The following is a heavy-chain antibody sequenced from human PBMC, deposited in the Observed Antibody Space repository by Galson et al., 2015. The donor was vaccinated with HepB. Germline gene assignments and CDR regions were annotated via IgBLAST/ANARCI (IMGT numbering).Heavy chain of an antibody. D-gene: IGHD3-22*01. CDR2: ISAYNGNT. Sequence: SVKVSCKASGYTFTSYGISWVRQAPGQGLEWMGWISAYNGNTNYAQKLQGRVTMTTDTSTSTAYMELRSLRSDDTAVYYCARDILAYYYDSSGYYFSWFDPWGQGTLVTVSS. CDR1: GYTFTSYG. J-gene: IGHJ5*02. CDR3: ARDILAYYYDSSGYYFSWFDP. V-gene: IGHV1-18*01.